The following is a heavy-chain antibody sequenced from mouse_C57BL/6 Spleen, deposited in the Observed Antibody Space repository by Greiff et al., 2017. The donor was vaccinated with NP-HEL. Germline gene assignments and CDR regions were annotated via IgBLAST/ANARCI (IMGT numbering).Heavy chain of an antibody. V-gene: IGHV1-82*01. Sequence: LEESGPELVKPGASVKISCKASGYAFSSSWMNWVKQRPGKGLEWIGRIYPGDGDTNYNGKFKGKATLTADKSSSTAYMQLSSLTSEDSAVYFCARSLVITTVVHFDYWGKGTTLTVSS. CDR1: GYAFSSSW. CDR3: ARSLVITTVVHFDY. J-gene: IGHJ2*01. CDR2: IYPGDGDT. D-gene: IGHD1-1*01.